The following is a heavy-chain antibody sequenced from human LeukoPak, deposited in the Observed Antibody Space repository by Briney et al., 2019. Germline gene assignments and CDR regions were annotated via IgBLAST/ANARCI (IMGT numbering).Heavy chain of an antibody. CDR1: GGSISSGDYY. V-gene: IGHV4-30-4*08. D-gene: IGHD3-22*01. Sequence: SETLSLTCTVSGGSISSGDYYWSWIRQPPGKGLERIGYIYYSGSTYYNPSLKSRVTISVDTSKDRFSLKLSSVTAADTAVYYCATHSSGYDSGNDAFDIWGQGTMVTVSS. CDR3: ATHSSGYDSGNDAFDI. J-gene: IGHJ3*02. CDR2: IYYSGST.